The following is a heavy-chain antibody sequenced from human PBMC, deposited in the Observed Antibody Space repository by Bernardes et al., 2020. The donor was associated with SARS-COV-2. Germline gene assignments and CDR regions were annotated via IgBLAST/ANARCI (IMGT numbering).Heavy chain of an antibody. CDR2: INSDGSST. D-gene: IGHD6-6*01. J-gene: IGHJ6*02. Sequence: GGSLRLSSAASGFTFSSYWMHWVRQAPGKGLVWVSRINSDGSSTSYADSVKGRFTISRDNAKNTLYLQMNSLRAEDTAVYYCASWQLGGYYYGMDVWGQGTTVTVSS. CDR1: GFTFSSYW. V-gene: IGHV3-74*01. CDR3: ASWQLGGYYYGMDV.